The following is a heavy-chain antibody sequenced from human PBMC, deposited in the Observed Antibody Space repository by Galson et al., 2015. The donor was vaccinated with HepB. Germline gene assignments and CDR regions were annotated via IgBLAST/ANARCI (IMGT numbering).Heavy chain of an antibody. CDR1: GGTFSSYA. V-gene: IGHV1-69*10. Sequence: SVKVSCKASGGTFSSYAINWVRQAPRQGLEWMGGIIPILGIANYAQKFQGRVTIPADKSTSTAYMELSSLRSEDTAVYHGATSRDGYPFDYWGQGTLVTVSS. J-gene: IGHJ4*01. D-gene: IGHD5-24*01. CDR2: IIPILGIA. CDR3: ATSRDGYPFDY.